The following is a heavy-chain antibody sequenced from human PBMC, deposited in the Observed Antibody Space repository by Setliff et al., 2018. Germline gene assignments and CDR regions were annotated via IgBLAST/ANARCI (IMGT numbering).Heavy chain of an antibody. CDR1: GYTFATYG. V-gene: IGHV1-18*01. CDR3: ARDLSTTVMTRSWYYFDY. Sequence: GASVKVSCKASGYTFATYGISWVRQAPGQGPEWMGWISPYNSNTNYAQNFQGRVTMTTDTSTSTAYMELRSLRSDDTAMYYCARDLSTTVMTRSWYYFDYWGQGTLVTVS. D-gene: IGHD4-17*01. J-gene: IGHJ4*02. CDR2: ISPYNSNT.